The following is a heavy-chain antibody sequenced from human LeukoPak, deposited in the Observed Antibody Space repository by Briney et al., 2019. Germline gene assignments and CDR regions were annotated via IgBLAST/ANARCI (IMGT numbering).Heavy chain of an antibody. CDR3: ARDQVIDFWSGYYREDYYYYYMDV. Sequence: ASVKVSCKASGGTFSSYAISWVRQAPGQGLEWMGGIIPIFGTANYAQKFQGRVTITADESTSTAYMELSSLRSEDTAVYYCARDQVIDFWSGYYREDYYYYYMDVWGKGTTVTVSS. J-gene: IGHJ6*03. CDR1: GGTFSSYA. V-gene: IGHV1-69*13. CDR2: IIPIFGTA. D-gene: IGHD3-3*01.